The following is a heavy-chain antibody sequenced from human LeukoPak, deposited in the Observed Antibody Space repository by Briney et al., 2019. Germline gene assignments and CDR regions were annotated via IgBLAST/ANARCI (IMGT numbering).Heavy chain of an antibody. CDR3: ARMDWDIVVVPAAFFDY. CDR1: GFTFDDYG. D-gene: IGHD2-2*01. J-gene: IGHJ4*02. CDR2: INWNGAGT. Sequence: PGGSLRLSCAASGFTFDDYGMSWVRQAPGKGPEWVSGINWNGAGTGYADSVKGRLTISRDNAKNSLYLQMNSLRAEDTAVYYCARMDWDIVVVPAAFFDYWGQGTLVTVSS. V-gene: IGHV3-20*04.